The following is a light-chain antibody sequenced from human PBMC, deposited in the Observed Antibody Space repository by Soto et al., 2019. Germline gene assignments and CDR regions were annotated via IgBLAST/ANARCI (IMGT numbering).Light chain of an antibody. J-gene: IGKJ5*01. V-gene: IGKV3-20*01. Sequence: IVLTQSPGTLSLSPGERATLSCRASENVATNYLAWYQQKPGQAPRLLIFDASNRAADIPDRFSGSGSGTDFTLIISRLEPEDFAVYYCQQYGSSPITFGQGTRLEIK. CDR3: QQYGSSPIT. CDR2: DAS. CDR1: ENVATNY.